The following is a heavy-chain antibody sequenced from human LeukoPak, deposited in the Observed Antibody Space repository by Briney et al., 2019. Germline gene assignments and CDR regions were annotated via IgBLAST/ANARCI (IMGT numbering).Heavy chain of an antibody. CDR3: ARDGAAAGSFDY. D-gene: IGHD6-13*01. Sequence: PGGSLRLSCAASGFTFSSYAMHWVRQAPGKGLEWMAVISYDGSNKYYADSVKGRFTISRDNSKNTLYLQMNSLRAEDTAVYYCARDGAAAGSFDYWGQGTLVTVSS. V-gene: IGHV3-30-3*01. CDR1: GFTFSSYA. CDR2: ISYDGSNK. J-gene: IGHJ4*02.